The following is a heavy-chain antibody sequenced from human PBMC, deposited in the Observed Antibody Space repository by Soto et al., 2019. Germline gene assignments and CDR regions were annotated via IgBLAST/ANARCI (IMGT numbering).Heavy chain of an antibody. CDR1: GFTFSSYA. CDR2: ISGSGAST. V-gene: IGHV3-23*01. Sequence: EVQLLESGGGLVQPGGSLRLSCAASGFTFSSYAMSWVRQAPGKGLEWVSTISGSGASTYYADSVKGRFTISRDNSKNTLYVKLTSLRAEDTAIYYGAKALAARSIFYWGQGSLVTVSS. CDR3: AKALAARSIFY. J-gene: IGHJ4*02.